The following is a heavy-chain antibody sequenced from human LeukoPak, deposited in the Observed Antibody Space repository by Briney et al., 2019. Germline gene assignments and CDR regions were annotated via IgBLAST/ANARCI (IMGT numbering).Heavy chain of an antibody. CDR1: GGSISSYY. CDR3: AAETYGGKPLYYFDY. D-gene: IGHD4-23*01. V-gene: IGHV4-4*07. CDR2: IYTSGST. J-gene: IGHJ4*02. Sequence: SETLSLTCTVSGGSISSYYWSWIRQPPGKGLEWIGRIYTSGSTNYNPSLKSRVTISVDTSKNQFSLNLNSVTAADTAVYYCAAETYGGKPLYYFDYWGQGALVTVSS.